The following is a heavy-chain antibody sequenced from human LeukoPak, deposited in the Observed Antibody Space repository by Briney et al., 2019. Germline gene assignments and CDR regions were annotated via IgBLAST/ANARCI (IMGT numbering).Heavy chain of an antibody. CDR3: ARDQSGGYSGFDPRD. D-gene: IGHD5-12*01. Sequence: GGSLRLSCAASGFTFSGFGIHWVRQAPGEGLEWVTLIMYGGSNKYYADSVKGRFTISRGNSKNTVYLQMDSLRAEDTAVYYCARDQSGGYSGFDPRDWGQGALVTVSS. CDR1: GFTFSGFG. CDR2: IMYGGSNK. V-gene: IGHV3-33*01. J-gene: IGHJ4*02.